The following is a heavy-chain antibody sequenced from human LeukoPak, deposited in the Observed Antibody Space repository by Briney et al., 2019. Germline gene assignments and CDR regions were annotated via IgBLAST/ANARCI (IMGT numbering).Heavy chain of an antibody. V-gene: IGHV3-23*01. J-gene: IGHJ4*02. CDR1: GLTFSSYA. D-gene: IGHD6-19*01. CDR3: ARHGRSAVAGTGRDY. CDR2: ISASGVNT. Sequence: GGSLRLSCAPSGLTFSSYAMNWVRQAPGKGLEWVSGISASGVNTFYADSVKGRFTISRDNSKNTLFLQMDSLKADDTAVYYCARHGRSAVAGTGRDYWGQGTLVTVSS.